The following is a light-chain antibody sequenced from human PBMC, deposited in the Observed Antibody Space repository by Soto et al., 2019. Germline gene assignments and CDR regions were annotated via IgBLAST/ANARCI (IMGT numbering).Light chain of an antibody. Sequence: EIVLTQSPGILSLSPGERASLSCGASQSLSSNFLAWYQQKPGEAPRLLIYGASSRATGIPYRFSGTGSETDFTLTFNRLEHEEFSVYYCQQYENSPITFGQGTRLDIK. CDR2: GAS. CDR1: QSLSSNF. CDR3: QQYENSPIT. V-gene: IGKV3-20*01. J-gene: IGKJ5*01.